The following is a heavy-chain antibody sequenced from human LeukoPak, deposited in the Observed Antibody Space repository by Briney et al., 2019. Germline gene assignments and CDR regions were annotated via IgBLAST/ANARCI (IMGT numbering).Heavy chain of an antibody. Sequence: SETLSLTCAVSGYSISSGYYWGWIRQPPGKGPEWIGNIYHSASTYYNPSLKSRVTISVDTSKNQFSLKLSSVTAEDTAVYYCAGGAHPFDNWGQGTLVTVSS. CDR2: IYHSAST. D-gene: IGHD1-26*01. CDR1: GYSISSGYY. J-gene: IGHJ4*02. V-gene: IGHV4-38-2*01. CDR3: AGGAHPFDN.